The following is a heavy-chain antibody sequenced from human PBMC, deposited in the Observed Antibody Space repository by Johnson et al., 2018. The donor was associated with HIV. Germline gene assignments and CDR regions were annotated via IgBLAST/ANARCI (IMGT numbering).Heavy chain of an antibody. CDR3: AKAMAVSSWEHRGAFDI. J-gene: IGHJ3*02. D-gene: IGHD6-13*01. V-gene: IGHV3-9*01. Sequence: QLVESGGGSVQPGRSLRLSCAASGFTFDDYAMHWVRQVPGKGLEWVSGINWNGGSTGYADSVKGRFSISRDNAKNSLYLQMNSLRAEDTAVYYCAKAMAVSSWEHRGAFDIWGQGTMVTVSS. CDR1: GFTFDDYA. CDR2: INWNGGST.